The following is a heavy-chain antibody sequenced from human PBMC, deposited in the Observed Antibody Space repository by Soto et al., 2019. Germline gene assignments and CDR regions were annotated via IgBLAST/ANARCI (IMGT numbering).Heavy chain of an antibody. CDR2: IFHSGST. CDR1: SGSISSSIW. J-gene: IGHJ4*02. CDR3: ASYAGSWEYYFDY. V-gene: IGHV4-4*02. Sequence: QVQLQESGPGLVKPSGTLSLTCAVSSGSISSSIWWSWVRQPPGKGLEWIGEIFHSGSTNYNPSLKSRVTISVDKSKTQCSLKLSSVTAADTAVYYCASYAGSWEYYFDYWGQGTLVTVSS. D-gene: IGHD6-13*01.